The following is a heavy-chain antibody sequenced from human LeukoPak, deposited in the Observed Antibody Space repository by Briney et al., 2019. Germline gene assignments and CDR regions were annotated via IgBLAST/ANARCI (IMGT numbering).Heavy chain of an antibody. V-gene: IGHV1-69*06. D-gene: IGHD6-13*01. CDR2: IIPIFGTA. Sequence: ASVKVSCKASGGTFSSYAISWVRQAPGQGLEWMGGIIPIFGTANYAQKFQGRVTITADKSTSTAYMDLSRLRSDDTAVYYCARDAIAAAGTQLPYYYYYMDVWGKGTTVTISS. CDR1: GGTFSSYA. J-gene: IGHJ6*03. CDR3: ARDAIAAAGTQLPYYYYYMDV.